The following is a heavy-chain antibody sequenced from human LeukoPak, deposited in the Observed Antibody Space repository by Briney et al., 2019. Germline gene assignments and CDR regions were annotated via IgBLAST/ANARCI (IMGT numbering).Heavy chain of an antibody. Sequence: SETLSLTCAVSGGSFSGYYWSWVRQPPGKGLEWIGEINHSGSTNYNPSLKSRVTISVDTSKNQFSLKLSSVTAADTAVYYCARGRSSSSFFPFDYWGQGTLVTVSS. J-gene: IGHJ4*02. CDR2: INHSGST. CDR3: ARGRSSSSFFPFDY. D-gene: IGHD6-13*01. V-gene: IGHV4-34*01. CDR1: GGSFSGYY.